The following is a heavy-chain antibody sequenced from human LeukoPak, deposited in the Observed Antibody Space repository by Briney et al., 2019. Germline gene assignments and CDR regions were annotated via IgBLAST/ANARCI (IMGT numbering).Heavy chain of an antibody. CDR1: GFTFSTYW. CDR2: IKQDGSEK. CDR3: AKCEYSSGWYGRYYFDY. D-gene: IGHD6-19*01. Sequence: GGSLRLSCAASGFTFSTYWMSWVRQAPGKGLEWVVNIKQDGSEKYYADSVKGRFTISRDNSKNTLYLQMNSLRAEDTAVYYCAKCEYSSGWYGRYYFDYWGQGTLVTVSS. J-gene: IGHJ4*02. V-gene: IGHV3-7*01.